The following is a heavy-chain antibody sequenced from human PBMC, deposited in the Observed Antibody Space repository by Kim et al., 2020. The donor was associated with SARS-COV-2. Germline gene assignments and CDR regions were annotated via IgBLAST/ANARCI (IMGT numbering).Heavy chain of an antibody. Sequence: GGSLRLSCAASGFTFSNAWMSWVCQAPGKGLEWVGRINSKTDGGTTDYAAPVKGRFTISRDDSKNTLYLHMNSLKTEDTAVYYCTTLIDYYYYMDVWGKG. V-gene: IGHV3-15*01. D-gene: IGHD5-12*01. CDR3: TTLIDYYYYMDV. CDR1: GFTFSNAW. CDR2: INSKTDGGTT. J-gene: IGHJ6*03.